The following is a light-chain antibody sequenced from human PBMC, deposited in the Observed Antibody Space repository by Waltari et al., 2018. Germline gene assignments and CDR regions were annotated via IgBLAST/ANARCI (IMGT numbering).Light chain of an antibody. CDR2: DVS. J-gene: IGLJ3*02. Sequence: QSALTQPASVSGSPGQSTTITSTGSRNVVGVYDYVSWSQVNVGKPPRPVIYDVSRRPSGVSDRFSGSKSGNTAALTISGLRAEDEADYYCCSYTANAWVFGGGTKLTVL. V-gene: IGLV2-14*03. CDR1: RNVVGVYDY. CDR3: CSYTANAWV.